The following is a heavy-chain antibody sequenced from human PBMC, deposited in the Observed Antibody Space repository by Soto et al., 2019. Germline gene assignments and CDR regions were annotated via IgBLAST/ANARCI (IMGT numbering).Heavy chain of an antibody. CDR1: GDSIISSDFY. CDR2: IFYLGSS. D-gene: IGHD3-3*02. V-gene: IGHV4-39*01. Sequence: SETLSLTCTVSGDSIISSDFYWGWFLQPPGKGLEWIGSIFYLGSSYYNPSLKSRVTMSVDTSKNQFSLRLRSVTAADTALYFCARHSLALRKNNWFDPWGQGIMVTVSS. J-gene: IGHJ5*02. CDR3: ARHSLALRKNNWFDP.